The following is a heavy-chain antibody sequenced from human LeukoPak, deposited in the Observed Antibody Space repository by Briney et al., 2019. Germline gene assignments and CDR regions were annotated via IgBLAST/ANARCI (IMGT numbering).Heavy chain of an antibody. CDR2: ISYDGSDK. Sequence: GGSLRLSCAASGFTFSSYGMHWVRQAPGKGLEWVAVISYDGSDKFYADSVKGRFTISRDSSKNTLYLQMNSLRPEDTAVYYCARARPSMWIDYWGQGTLVTVSS. V-gene: IGHV3-30*19. J-gene: IGHJ4*02. CDR3: ARARPSMWIDY. CDR1: GFTFSSYG. D-gene: IGHD5-12*01.